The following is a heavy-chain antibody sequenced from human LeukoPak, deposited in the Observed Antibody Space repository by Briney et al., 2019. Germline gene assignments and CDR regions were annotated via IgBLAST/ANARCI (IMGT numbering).Heavy chain of an antibody. CDR1: GFTFDDYA. CDR3: TTDLALLLGDY. D-gene: IGHD2-21*01. CDR2: IKSKTDGGTT. Sequence: GGSLRLSCAASGFTFDDYAMHWVRQAPGKGLEWVGRIKSKTDGGTTDYAAPVKGRFTISRDDSKNTLYLQMNSLKTEDTAVYYCTTDLALLLGDYWGQGTLVTVSS. V-gene: IGHV3-15*01. J-gene: IGHJ4*02.